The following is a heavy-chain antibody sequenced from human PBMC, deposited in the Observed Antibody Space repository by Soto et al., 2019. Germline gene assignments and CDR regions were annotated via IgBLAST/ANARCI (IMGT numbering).Heavy chain of an antibody. D-gene: IGHD3-9*01. CDR2: IKSKTDGGTT. Sequence: PGGSLRLSCAASGFTFSNAWMSWVRQAPGKGLEWVGRIKSKTDGGTTDYAAPVKGRFTISRDDSKNTLYLQMNSLKTEDTAVYYCTTRKRYLDWFLDYWGQGTLVTVSS. V-gene: IGHV3-15*01. J-gene: IGHJ4*02. CDR1: GFTFSNAW. CDR3: TTRKRYLDWFLDY.